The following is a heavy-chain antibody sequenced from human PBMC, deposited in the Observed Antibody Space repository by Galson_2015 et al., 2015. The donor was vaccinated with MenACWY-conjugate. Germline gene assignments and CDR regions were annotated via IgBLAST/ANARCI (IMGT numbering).Heavy chain of an antibody. CDR3: ASDMLTDFDY. Sequence: SLRLSCAASGFTFRSYWMHWVRQTPGKGLVWVSGITGDGTSTNYADSVKGRFTVSRDNAKNTLYLQMNNLRAEDTAVYYCASDMLTDFDYWGQGTLVTVSS. V-gene: IGHV3-74*01. CDR1: GFTFRSYW. CDR2: ITGDGTST. J-gene: IGHJ4*02. D-gene: IGHD3-9*01.